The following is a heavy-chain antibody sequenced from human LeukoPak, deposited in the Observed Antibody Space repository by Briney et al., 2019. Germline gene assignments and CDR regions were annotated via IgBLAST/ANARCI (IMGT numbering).Heavy chain of an antibody. CDR3: ARDRTTVTIFDY. CDR1: GYTFTGYY. CDR2: INPSSDGT. V-gene: IGHV1-2*02. J-gene: IGHJ4*02. Sequence: ASVKVSCTASGYTFTGYYMHWFRQAPGQGLEWMGWINPSSDGTKYAQMFQGRVTMTGDTSISTAYMELSRLRSDDTAVYYCARDRTTVTIFDYWGQGTLVTVSS. D-gene: IGHD4-17*01.